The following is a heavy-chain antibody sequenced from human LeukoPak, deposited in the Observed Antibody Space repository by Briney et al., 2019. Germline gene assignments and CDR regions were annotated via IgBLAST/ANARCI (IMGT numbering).Heavy chain of an antibody. V-gene: IGHV1-69*13. CDR1: GGTFSSYA. Sequence: ASVKVSCKASGGTFSSYAISWVRQAPGQGLEWMGGIIPIFGTANYAQKFQGRVTITADESTSTAYMELSSLRSEDTAVYYCARQKALARYYYGMDVWGQGTTVTVSS. CDR2: IIPIFGTA. J-gene: IGHJ6*02. CDR3: ARQKALARYYYGMDV.